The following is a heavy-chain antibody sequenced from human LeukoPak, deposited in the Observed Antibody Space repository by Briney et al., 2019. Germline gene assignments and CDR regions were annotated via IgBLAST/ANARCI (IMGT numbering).Heavy chain of an antibody. CDR2: IDWDDDK. CDR1: GFSLSTSGMC. CDR3: ARMAGSGWSYYGMDV. J-gene: IGHJ6*02. D-gene: IGHD6-19*01. Sequence: SGPTLVNPTQTLTLTCTFSGFSLSTSGMCVSWIRQPPGKALEWLARIDWDDDKYYSTSLKTRLTISKDTSKNQVVLTMTNMDPVDTATYYCARMAGSGWSYYGMDVWGQGTTVTVSS. V-gene: IGHV2-70*11.